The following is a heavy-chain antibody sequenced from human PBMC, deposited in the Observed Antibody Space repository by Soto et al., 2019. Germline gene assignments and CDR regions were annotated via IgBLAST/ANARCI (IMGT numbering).Heavy chain of an antibody. Sequence: QVQLVQSGAEVKKPGSSVKVSCKASGGTFSSYAISWVRQAPGQGLEWMGGIIPIFGTANYAQKFQGRVTITAXXXXXXXXXXXXXXXXXXXXXXXXXXEVTTXXXXFDYWGQGTLVTVSS. J-gene: IGHJ4*02. D-gene: IGHD4-17*01. V-gene: IGHV1-69*12. CDR1: GGTFSSYA. CDR2: IIPIFGTA. CDR3: XXEVTTXXXXFDY.